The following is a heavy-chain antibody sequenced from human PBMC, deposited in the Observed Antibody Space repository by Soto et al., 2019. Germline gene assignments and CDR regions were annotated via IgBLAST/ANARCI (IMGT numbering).Heavy chain of an antibody. CDR3: ARQRANQIAAAGNFDY. Sequence: QVQLQESGPGLVKPSQTLSLTCTVSGGSISSGGYYWSWIRQHPGKGLEWIGYIYYSGSTYYNPYLKSRVTISVDTSMNQFSLKLSSVTAADTAAYYCARQRANQIAAAGNFDYWGQGTLVTVSS. CDR2: IYYSGST. J-gene: IGHJ4*02. CDR1: GGSISSGGYY. D-gene: IGHD6-13*01. V-gene: IGHV4-31*03.